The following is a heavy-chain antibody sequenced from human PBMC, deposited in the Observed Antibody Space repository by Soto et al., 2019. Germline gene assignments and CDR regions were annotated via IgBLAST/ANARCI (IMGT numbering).Heavy chain of an antibody. J-gene: IGHJ3*01. CDR2: IKGDGTTT. CDR1: GFNFSPYF. Sequence: EAHLVESGGGLPQPGGSLRLSCVASGFNFSPYFMAWVRQGPGRGLEWVSHIKGDGTTTAYADSVRGRFIISRDNGRNPLFLQMNSLRDEDTAVYYCVRDRGTPDSFDLWGQGTTVIVSS. D-gene: IGHD1-26*01. CDR3: VRDRGTPDSFDL. V-gene: IGHV3-74*01.